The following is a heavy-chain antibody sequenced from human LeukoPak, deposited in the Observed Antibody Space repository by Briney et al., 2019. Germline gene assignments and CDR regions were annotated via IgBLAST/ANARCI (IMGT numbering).Heavy chain of an antibody. CDR3: ALSDDYSNSFDY. CDR2: INPNSGGT. V-gene: IGHV1-2*02. Sequence: VASVKVSCKASGYTFTGYYMHWVRQAPGQGLEWMGWINPNSGGTNYAQKFQGRVTMTRDTSISTAYMELSWLRSDDTAVYYCALSDDYSNSFDYWGQGTLVTVSS. J-gene: IGHJ4*02. D-gene: IGHD4-11*01. CDR1: GYTFTGYY.